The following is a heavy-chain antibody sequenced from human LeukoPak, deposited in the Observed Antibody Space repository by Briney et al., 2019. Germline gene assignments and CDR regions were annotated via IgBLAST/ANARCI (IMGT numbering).Heavy chain of an antibody. CDR2: ISGSGGTT. CDR3: AKGIPFDP. D-gene: IGHD2-21*01. Sequence: GGSLRLSCAVSGFTFSSYAMSWVRQSPGKGLEWASGISGSGGTTYYADSVKGRFTISRDNFNNTLYLQMKSLRVEDTAVYYCAKGIPFDPWGQGTLVTVSS. J-gene: IGHJ5*02. V-gene: IGHV3-23*01. CDR1: GFTFSSYA.